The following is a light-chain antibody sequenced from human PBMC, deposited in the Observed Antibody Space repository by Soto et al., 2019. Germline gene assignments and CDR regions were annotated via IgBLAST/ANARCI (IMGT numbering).Light chain of an antibody. Sequence: QSVLTQPPSVSGAPGQRVTISCTGSGXNIGAGYDVHWYQQLPGTAPKLLIFANINRPSGVPDRFSGSKSGTSASLAITGLRAEDEADYYCQSYDSSLSGYVFGTGTKVTVL. CDR1: GXNIGAGYD. CDR2: ANI. V-gene: IGLV1-40*01. CDR3: QSYDSSLSGYV. J-gene: IGLJ1*01.